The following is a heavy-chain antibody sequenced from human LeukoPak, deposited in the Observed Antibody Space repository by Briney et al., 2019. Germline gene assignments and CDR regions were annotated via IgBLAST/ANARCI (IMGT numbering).Heavy chain of an antibody. D-gene: IGHD3-22*01. CDR3: TTTYHYDSSGYSLYY. CDR2: IRYDEHNK. Sequence: PGGSLRLSCAASGFTFSSYAMHWVRQAPGKGLEWVAFIRYDEHNKNYADSVKGRFTISRDNSKNTLYLQMNSLKTEDTAVYYCTTTYHYDSSGYSLYYWGQGTLVTVSS. J-gene: IGHJ4*02. V-gene: IGHV3-30*02. CDR1: GFTFSSYA.